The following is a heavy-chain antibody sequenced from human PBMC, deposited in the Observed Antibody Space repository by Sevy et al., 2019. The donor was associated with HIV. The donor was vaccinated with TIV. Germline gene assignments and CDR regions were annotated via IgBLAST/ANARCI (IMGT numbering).Heavy chain of an antibody. Sequence: GGSLRLSCAGSGFRLSSYSMNWVRQAPGKGLEWVSSISRSSSYIHYANSVKGRFTISRVNANNSVNLQMNSLRAEDTAVYYCARDPSDDSSSYSYFEWWGQGTLVTVSS. V-gene: IGHV3-21*06. CDR1: GFRLSSYS. D-gene: IGHD3-22*01. CDR2: ISRSSSYI. J-gene: IGHJ4*02. CDR3: ARDPSDDSSSYSYFEW.